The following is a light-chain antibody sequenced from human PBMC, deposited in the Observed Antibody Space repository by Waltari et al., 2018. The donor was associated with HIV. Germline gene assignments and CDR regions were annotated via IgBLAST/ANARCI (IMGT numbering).Light chain of an antibody. J-gene: IGLJ3*02. CDR1: GSDIGTYDL. CDR2: DVT. Sequence: QSALTQPASVSGSPGQSITVSCTGTGSDIGTYDLVSWYQQEPGKAPKLIIHDVTARPSGVSSRVSGSKSGNTAFLTISGLQVEDESLYFCCSFSPNGASWVFGGGTKVTVL. CDR3: CSFSPNGASWV. V-gene: IGLV2-23*02.